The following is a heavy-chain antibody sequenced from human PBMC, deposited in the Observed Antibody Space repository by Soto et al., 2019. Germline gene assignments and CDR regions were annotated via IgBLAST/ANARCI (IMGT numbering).Heavy chain of an antibody. CDR2: IYYSGST. CDR1: GGSISSGGYY. J-gene: IGHJ6*02. Sequence: QVQLQESGPGLVKPSQTLSLTCTVSGGSISSGGYYWSWIRQHPGKGLEWIGYIYYSGSTYYNPSLKSRVTISVDTSKNQFSLKLSSVTAADTAVYYCARESIAAAGLYYYGMDVWGQGTTVTVSS. V-gene: IGHV4-31*03. CDR3: ARESIAAAGLYYYGMDV. D-gene: IGHD6-13*01.